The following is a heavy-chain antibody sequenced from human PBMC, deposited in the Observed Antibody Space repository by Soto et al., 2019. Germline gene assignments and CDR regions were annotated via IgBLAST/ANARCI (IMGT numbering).Heavy chain of an antibody. CDR1: GYTFTSYG. D-gene: IGHD6-6*01. V-gene: IGHV1-18*01. CDR3: ARDRSSSSSEIDYYYYYGMDV. CDR2: ISAYNGNT. Sequence: ASVKVSCKASGYTFTSYGISWVRQAPGKGLEWMGWISAYNGNTNYAQKLQGRVTMTTDTSTSTAYMELRSLRSDDTAVYYCARDRSSSSSEIDYYYYYGMDVWGQGTTVTVSS. J-gene: IGHJ6*02.